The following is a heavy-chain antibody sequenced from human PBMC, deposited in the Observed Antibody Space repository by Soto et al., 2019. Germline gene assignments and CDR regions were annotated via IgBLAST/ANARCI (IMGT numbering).Heavy chain of an antibody. CDR2: ISPYNGNT. J-gene: IGHJ4*02. CDR1: GYTFTSYG. Sequence: ASVKVSCKASGYTFTSYGISWVRQAPGQGLVWMGWISPYNGNTHYPQKLQGRVTLTADTSTSTAYMELRSLRPDDTAVYYCARDRAIGQLGSLDFWGQGALVTVSS. D-gene: IGHD6-6*01. CDR3: ARDRAIGQLGSLDF. V-gene: IGHV1-18*01.